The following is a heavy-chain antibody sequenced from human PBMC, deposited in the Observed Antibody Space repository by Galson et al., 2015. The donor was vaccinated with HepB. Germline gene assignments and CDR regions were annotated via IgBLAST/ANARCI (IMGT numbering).Heavy chain of an antibody. CDR3: FNWGRVDY. CDR2: ISSSSSYT. V-gene: IGHV3-11*06. CDR1: GFTFSDYY. J-gene: IGHJ4*02. D-gene: IGHD7-27*01. Sequence: SLRLSCAVPGFTFSDYYMSWIRQAPGKGLEWVSYISSSSSYTNYADSVKGRFTISRDNAKNSLYLQMNSLRAEDTAVYYCFNWGRVDYWGQGTLVTVSS.